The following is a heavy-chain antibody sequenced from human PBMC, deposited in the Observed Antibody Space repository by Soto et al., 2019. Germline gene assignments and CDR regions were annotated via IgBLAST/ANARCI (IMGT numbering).Heavy chain of an antibody. J-gene: IGHJ6*02. CDR3: ARRSGGSRYGMDV. CDR1: GVTFSSYA. D-gene: IGHD2-15*01. CDR2: ISYDGSNK. V-gene: IGHV3-30-3*01. Sequence: GGSLRLSCAASGVTFSSYAMHWVRQAPGKGLEWVAVISYDGSNKYYADSVKGRFTISRDNSKNTLYLQMNSLRAEDTAVYYCARRSGGSRYGMDVWGQGTTVTVSS.